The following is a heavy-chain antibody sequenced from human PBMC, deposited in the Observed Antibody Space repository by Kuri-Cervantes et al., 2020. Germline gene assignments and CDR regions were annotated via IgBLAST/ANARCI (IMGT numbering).Heavy chain of an antibody. Sequence: GGSLRLSCAASGFTFDDYAMHWVRQAPGKGLEWVSGISWNSGSIGYADSVKGRFTISRDNAKNSLYLQMNSLRAEDTAVYYCAKDLFYGSGSFGAFDIWGHGTMVTVSS. CDR1: GFTFDDYA. D-gene: IGHD3-10*01. CDR2: ISWNSGSI. V-gene: IGHV3-9*01. CDR3: AKDLFYGSGSFGAFDI. J-gene: IGHJ3*02.